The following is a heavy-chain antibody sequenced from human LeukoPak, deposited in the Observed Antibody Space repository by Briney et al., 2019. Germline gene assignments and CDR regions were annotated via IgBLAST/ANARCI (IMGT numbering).Heavy chain of an antibody. CDR3: ARSFNYYDSSGYFSVDI. J-gene: IGHJ3*02. CDR1: GYSISSGYY. CDR2: IYHSGST. D-gene: IGHD3-22*01. Sequence: SSETLSLTCTVSGYSISSGYYWGWIRQPPGKGLEWIGSIYHSGSTYYNPPLKSRVTISVDTSKNQFSLKLSSVTAADTAVYYCARSFNYYDSSGYFSVDIWGQGTMVTVSS. V-gene: IGHV4-38-2*02.